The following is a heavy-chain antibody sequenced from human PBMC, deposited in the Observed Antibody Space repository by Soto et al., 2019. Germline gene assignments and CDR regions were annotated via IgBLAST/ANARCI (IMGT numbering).Heavy chain of an antibody. Sequence: QVQLQESGPGLLKPSETLSLTCTVSGGSMSTYYWSWIRQPPGKGLEWIGYIYYSGSSNYNPSLKSRVSXXVXTXTNQFSLTLSSVTAVDTAVYYCARGNRGCPVYGLDVWGQGTTVTVSS. D-gene: IGHD4-17*01. V-gene: IGHV4-59*01. CDR3: ARGNRGCPVYGLDV. J-gene: IGHJ6*02. CDR1: GGSMSTYY. CDR2: IYYSGSS.